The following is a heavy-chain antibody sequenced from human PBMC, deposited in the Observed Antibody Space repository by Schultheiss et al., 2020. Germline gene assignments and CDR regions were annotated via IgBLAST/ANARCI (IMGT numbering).Heavy chain of an antibody. J-gene: IGHJ4*02. Sequence: ASVKVSCKAAGYTFTNYDVFWVRQASGHGLEWMGWISPKNGNTGYAEQFEGKVTMTRSTSETTVYMELSSLRPDDTAVYYCARAFSHDATTDYTFPGYWVQGTLVTVAS. CDR3: ARAFSHDATTDYTFPGY. CDR1: GYTFTNYD. V-gene: IGHV1-8*01. CDR2: ISPKNGNT. D-gene: IGHD1-26*01.